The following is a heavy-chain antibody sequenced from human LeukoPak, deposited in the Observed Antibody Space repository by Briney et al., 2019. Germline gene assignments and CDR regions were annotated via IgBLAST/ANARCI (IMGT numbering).Heavy chain of an antibody. V-gene: IGHV4-34*01. D-gene: IGHD3-22*01. CDR1: GGSFGGYY. CDR2: INHSGST. Sequence: SETLSLTCAVYGGSFGGYYWSWIRQPPGKGLEWIGEINHSGSTNYNPSLKSRVTISVDTSKNQFSLKLSSVTAADTAVYYCARRLITMIVVVIAVPYFDYWGQGTLVTVSS. CDR3: ARRLITMIVVVIAVPYFDY. J-gene: IGHJ4*02.